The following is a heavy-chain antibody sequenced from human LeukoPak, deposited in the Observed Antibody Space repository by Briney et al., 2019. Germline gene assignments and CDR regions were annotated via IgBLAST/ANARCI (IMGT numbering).Heavy chain of an antibody. CDR2: INTDGSST. J-gene: IGHJ4*02. CDR3: ARVPTDVSDYVRGFDY. Sequence: GGSLRLSCAASGFTFSSYWMHWVRQAPGKGLVWVSRINTDGSSTSYADSVKGRFTISRDNAKNTLYLQMNSLRAEDTAVYYCARVPTDVSDYVRGFDYWGQGTLVTVSS. V-gene: IGHV3-74*01. D-gene: IGHD3-10*02. CDR1: GFTFSSYW.